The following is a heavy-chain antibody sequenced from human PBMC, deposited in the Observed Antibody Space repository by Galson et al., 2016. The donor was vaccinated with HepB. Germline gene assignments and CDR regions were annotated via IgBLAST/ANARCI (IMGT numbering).Heavy chain of an antibody. D-gene: IGHD4-23*01. CDR1: GFTFHAYA. CDR2: INWNSGGM. J-gene: IGHJ4*02. V-gene: IGHV3-9*01. Sequence: SLRLSCAASGFTFHAYALHWVRQAPGKGLEWVSAINWNSGGMYYADSVKGRFTISRDNAKNSLYLQMNSLRPEDTAFYYCAKDMSPSSDYGGNSCDFWGQGTLVTVSS. CDR3: AKDMSPSSDYGGNSCDF.